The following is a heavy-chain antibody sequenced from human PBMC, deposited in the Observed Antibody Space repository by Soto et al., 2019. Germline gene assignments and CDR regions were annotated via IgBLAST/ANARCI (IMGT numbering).Heavy chain of an antibody. V-gene: IGHV3-53*04. CDR2: IYSGGST. CDR1: GFTVSSNY. D-gene: IGHD3-16*01. J-gene: IGHJ3*02. CDR3: ARTANWGSYAFDI. Sequence: EVQLVESGGGLVQPGGSLRLSCAASGFTVSSNYMSWVRQAPGKGLERVSVIYSGGSTYYADSVKGRFTISRHNSKNTLYLQMNSLRAEDTAVYYCARTANWGSYAFDIWGQGTMVTVSS.